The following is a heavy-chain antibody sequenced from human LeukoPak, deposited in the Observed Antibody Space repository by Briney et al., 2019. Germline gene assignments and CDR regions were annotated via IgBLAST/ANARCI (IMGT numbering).Heavy chain of an antibody. Sequence: GGSLRLSCAPSGFIIVNAWMNWVRQAPGKGLEWVGRIKSKADGGTTDYAAPVKGRFTISRDGSALYLQMNRLKTEDTAVYYCTTVYGGNDIASDIWGQGTTVTVSS. D-gene: IGHD1-1*01. V-gene: IGHV3-15*01. J-gene: IGHJ3*02. CDR2: IKSKADGGTT. CDR1: GFIIVNAW. CDR3: TTVYGGNDIASDI.